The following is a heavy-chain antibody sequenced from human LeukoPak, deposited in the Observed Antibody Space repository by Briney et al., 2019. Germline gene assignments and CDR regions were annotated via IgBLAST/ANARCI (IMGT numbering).Heavy chain of an antibody. J-gene: IGHJ2*01. Sequence: GESLKISCKASGYKFSTYWIGWVRQMPGKGLEWMGDIYPGDSDTKYSPSFQGVVTISADKSIDTAYLQWSSLKASDTAIYYCARHARVQPYFYWWFDIWGRGTLVTVSS. V-gene: IGHV5-51*01. D-gene: IGHD4/OR15-4a*01. CDR2: IYPGDSDT. CDR1: GYKFSTYW. CDR3: ARHARVQPYFYWWFDI.